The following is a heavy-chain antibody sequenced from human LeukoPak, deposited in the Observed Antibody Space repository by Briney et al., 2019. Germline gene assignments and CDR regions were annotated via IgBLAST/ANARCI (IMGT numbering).Heavy chain of an antibody. CDR2: ISETGRST. CDR1: GFTFSNAW. J-gene: IGHJ4*02. V-gene: IGHV3-23*01. D-gene: IGHD2-2*01. CDR3: ARDFSSTSCHDY. Sequence: GGSLRLSCAASGFTFSNAWMSWVRQAPGKGLEWVSTISETGRSTYYADSVKGQFTISRDNSKNTLYLQMNSLRAEDTAVYYCARDFSSTSCHDYWGQGTLVTVSS.